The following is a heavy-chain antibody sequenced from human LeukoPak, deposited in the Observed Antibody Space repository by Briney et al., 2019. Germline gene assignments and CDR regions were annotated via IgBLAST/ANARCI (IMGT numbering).Heavy chain of an antibody. V-gene: IGHV4-34*01. CDR3: ARHDGLLPAAQFDP. CDR1: GGSFSGYY. J-gene: IGHJ5*02. CDR2: INHSGST. D-gene: IGHD2-2*01. Sequence: SETLSLTCAVYGGSFSGYYWSWIRQPPGKGLEWIGEINHSGSTNYNPSLKNRVTISVDTSKNQFSLKLSSVTAADTAVYYCARHDGLLPAAQFDPWGQGTLVTVSS.